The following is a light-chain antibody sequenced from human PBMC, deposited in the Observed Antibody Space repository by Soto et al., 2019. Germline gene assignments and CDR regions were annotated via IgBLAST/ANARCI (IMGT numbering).Light chain of an antibody. CDR3: QYGFT. CDR2: WAC. Sequence: DIVMTQSPDSLAVSLGERATINCKSSQSVLYSSNNKNYLAWYQQKPGQPPKLLIYWACTRESGVPDRFSGSGSGSDFTLTSSSLQAEDVAVYYCQYGFTFGPGTKVDIK. J-gene: IGKJ3*01. V-gene: IGKV4-1*01. CDR1: QSVLYSSNNKNY.